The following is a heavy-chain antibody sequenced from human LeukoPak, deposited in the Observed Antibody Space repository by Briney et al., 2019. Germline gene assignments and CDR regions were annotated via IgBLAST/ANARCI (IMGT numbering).Heavy chain of an antibody. CDR3: ARFVTATQAYYYYGMDV. J-gene: IGHJ6*02. V-gene: IGHV1-2*02. CDR2: INPNSGGT. D-gene: IGHD1/OR15-1a*01. Sequence: ASVSLSCKASGYTFTDYYMHWVRQAPGQGLEWMGWINPNSGGTSFAQKFLGRVTMTRDTSISTAYMELSRLRSDDTAVYYCARFVTATQAYYYYGMDVWGQGTTVTVPS. CDR1: GYTFTDYY.